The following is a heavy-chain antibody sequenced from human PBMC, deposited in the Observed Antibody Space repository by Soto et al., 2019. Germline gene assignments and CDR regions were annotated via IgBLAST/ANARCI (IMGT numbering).Heavy chain of an antibody. Sequence: ASVKVSCKASGYTFTGYYMHWVRQAPGKGLEWMGGFDPEDGETIYAQKLQGRVTMTEGTSTDTAYMELSSLRSEDTAVYYCATGYCSGGSCPVSMDVWGKGTTVTVSS. V-gene: IGHV1-24*01. CDR1: GYTFTGYY. CDR3: ATGYCSGGSCPVSMDV. CDR2: FDPEDGET. D-gene: IGHD2-15*01. J-gene: IGHJ6*04.